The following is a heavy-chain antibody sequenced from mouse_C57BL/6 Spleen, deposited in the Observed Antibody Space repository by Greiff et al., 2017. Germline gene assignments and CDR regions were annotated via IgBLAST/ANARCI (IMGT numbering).Heavy chain of an antibody. CDR3: ARGELTGKRYFDY. J-gene: IGHJ2*01. V-gene: IGHV1-82*01. D-gene: IGHD4-1*01. CDR1: GYAFSSSW. Sequence: QVQLQQSGPELVKPGASVKISCKASGYAFSSSWMNWVKQRPGKGLEWIGRIYPGDGDTNYNGKFKGKATLTADKSSSTAYMQLSSLTSEDSAVYFCARGELTGKRYFDYWGQGTTLTVSS. CDR2: IYPGDGDT.